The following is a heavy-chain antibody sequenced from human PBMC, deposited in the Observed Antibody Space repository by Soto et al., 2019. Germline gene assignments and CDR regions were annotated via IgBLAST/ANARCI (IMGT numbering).Heavy chain of an antibody. D-gene: IGHD3-22*01. CDR3: AKTPGKGYYYYFDY. V-gene: IGHV3-23*01. J-gene: IGHJ4*02. CDR2: ISGSGGST. Sequence: GESLKISCAASGFTFSSYAMGWVRQAPGKGLEWVSAISGSGGSTYYADSVKGRFTISRDNSKNTLYLQMNSLRAEDTAVYYCAKTPGKGYYYYFDYWGQGTLVTVSS. CDR1: GFTFSSYA.